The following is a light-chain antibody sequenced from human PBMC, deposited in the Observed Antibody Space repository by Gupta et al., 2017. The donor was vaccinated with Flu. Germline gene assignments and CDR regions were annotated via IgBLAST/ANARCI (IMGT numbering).Light chain of an antibody. Sequence: KEKVTITCRASQNISTNLNWYQQKPDQSPKLLIKYASQSFSGVPSRFSGSGSGTDFTLTINNLESEDAATYYCHQSSNLPWTFGQGTKVEIK. V-gene: IGKV6-21*01. CDR3: HQSSNLPWT. J-gene: IGKJ1*01. CDR1: QNISTN. CDR2: YAS.